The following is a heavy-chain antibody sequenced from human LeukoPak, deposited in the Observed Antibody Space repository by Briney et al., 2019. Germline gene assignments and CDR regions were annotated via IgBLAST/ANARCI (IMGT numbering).Heavy chain of an antibody. J-gene: IGHJ4*02. CDR2: ISSSSSYI. D-gene: IGHD6-6*01. CDR3: AREAGYSSSSSGY. Sequence: GGSLRLSCAASGFTFSSYSMNWVRQAPGKGLEWVSSISSSSSYIYYADSVKGRFTISRDNARNSLYLQMNSLRAEDTAVYYCAREAGYSSSSSGYWGQGTLVTVSS. CDR1: GFTFSSYS. V-gene: IGHV3-21*01.